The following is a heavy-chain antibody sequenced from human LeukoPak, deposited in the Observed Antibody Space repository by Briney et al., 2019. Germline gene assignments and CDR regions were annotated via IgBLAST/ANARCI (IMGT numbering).Heavy chain of an antibody. CDR1: GFTFSRYS. CDR3: ARGFGWEPYFDY. Sequence: GGSLRLSCAASGFTFSRYSMNWVRQAPGKGLEWVSSISSSSSTIYYADSVKGRFTISRDNAKNSLYLQMNSLRAEDTAVYYCARGFGWEPYFDYWGQGTLVTVSS. J-gene: IGHJ4*02. CDR2: ISSSSSTI. D-gene: IGHD1-26*01. V-gene: IGHV3-48*01.